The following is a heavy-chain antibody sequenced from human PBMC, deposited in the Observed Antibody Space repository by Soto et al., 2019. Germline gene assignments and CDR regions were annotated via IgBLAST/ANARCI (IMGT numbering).Heavy chain of an antibody. CDR1: GYSISSGYY. CDR3: AREFTYYDFWSGYYTPSRNYYGMDV. V-gene: IGHV4-38-2*02. CDR2: IYHSGST. J-gene: IGHJ6*02. Sequence: PSETLSLTCAVSGYSISSGYYWGWIRQPPGKGLEGIGSIYHSGSTYYNPSLKSRVTISVDTSKNQFSLKLSSVTAADTAVYYCAREFTYYDFWSGYYTPSRNYYGMDVWGQGTTVTVSS. D-gene: IGHD3-3*01.